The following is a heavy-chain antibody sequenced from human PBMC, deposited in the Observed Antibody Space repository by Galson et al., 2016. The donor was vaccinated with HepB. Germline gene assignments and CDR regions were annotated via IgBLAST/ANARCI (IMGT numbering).Heavy chain of an antibody. Sequence: SETLSLTCAVSGGSITSSNWWSWVRQSPGKGLEWIAEIYHTGGTNYNPSLRSRATISLDKSRNQFSLMLTSLTAADTAVYYCAKTVRYYNDSSAFPARGYWRWDDPWGQATLVSVSA. J-gene: IGHJ5*02. V-gene: IGHV4-4*02. CDR1: GGSITSSNW. CDR2: IYHTGGT. D-gene: IGHD3-22*01. CDR3: AKTVRYYNDSSAFPARGYWRWDDP.